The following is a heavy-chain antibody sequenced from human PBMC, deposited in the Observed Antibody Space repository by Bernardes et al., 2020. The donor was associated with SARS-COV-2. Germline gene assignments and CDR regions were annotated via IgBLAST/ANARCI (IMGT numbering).Heavy chain of an antibody. D-gene: IGHD2-21*02. J-gene: IGHJ3*02. V-gene: IGHV1-24*01. CDR2: FDSEDGET. CDR1: GYTLTAFS. Sequence: ASVKVSCKVSGYTLTAFSVHWVRQAPGQGLEWMGGFDSEDGETIYAQKFQGRVTMTEDTSTDTAYMDLSSLRSEDTALYYCAIILVTANAFDIWGQGTMVTVS. CDR3: AIILVTANAFDI.